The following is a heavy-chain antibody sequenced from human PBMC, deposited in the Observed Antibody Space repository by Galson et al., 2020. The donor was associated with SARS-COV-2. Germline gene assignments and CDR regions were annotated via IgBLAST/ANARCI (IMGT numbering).Heavy chain of an antibody. D-gene: IGHD2-21*02. CDR2: VVDSGTT. V-gene: IGHV4-34*12. CDR3: ARSGRDGSGHCGGFES. CDR1: GGSFSGHY. Sequence: SETLSLTCAVHGGSFSGHYWNWIRQPPGKGLEWIGEVVDSGTTTLNPSLKGRVTISVDTSKNKFSLKLYSVTAADTAVYYCARSGRDGSGHCGGFESWGRGNLVTVSS. J-gene: IGHJ2*01.